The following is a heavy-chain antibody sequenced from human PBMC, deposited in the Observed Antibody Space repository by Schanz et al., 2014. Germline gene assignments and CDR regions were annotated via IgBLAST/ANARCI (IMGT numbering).Heavy chain of an antibody. CDR1: GFTLSSYA. D-gene: IGHD2-15*01. CDR2: ISYDGSNK. J-gene: IGHJ6*02. V-gene: IGHV3-30-3*01. Sequence: QVQLVESGGGVVQPGRSLRLSCAAYGFTLSSYAMHWVRQAPGKGLEWVAVISYDGSNKYYADSVKGRFTISRDNSKNTLYLQMNTLRAEDTAVFYCAKGMGYCSGGACYDYYYYGLDVWGQGTTVTGSS. CDR3: AKGMGYCSGGACYDYYYYGLDV.